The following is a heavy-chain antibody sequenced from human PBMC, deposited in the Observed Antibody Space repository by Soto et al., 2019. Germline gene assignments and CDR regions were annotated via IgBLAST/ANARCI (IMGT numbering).Heavy chain of an antibody. CDR2: ITGNGGTT. D-gene: IGHD2-8*02. CDR3: APGRLSSGGFAGVDQ. J-gene: IGHJ4*01. V-gene: IGHV3-23*01. Sequence: EGRLLEPGVGLEQPGGSLRLSCEASEFIFSNYAMSWVRQAPGKGLEWVSGITGNGGTTYYADSVKGRFTVSRDNTKGTLYLEMNMLLAEDTGVYDGAPGRLSSGGFAGVDQWGHGTLVTGSS. CDR1: EFIFSNYA.